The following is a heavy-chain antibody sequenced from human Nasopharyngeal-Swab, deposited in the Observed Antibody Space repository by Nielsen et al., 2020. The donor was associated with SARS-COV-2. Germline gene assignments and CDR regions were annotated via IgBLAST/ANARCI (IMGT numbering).Heavy chain of an antibody. CDR3: VRTYYYDSSGSEN. CDR2: IFSNDEK. CDR1: GFPLSNARMG. J-gene: IGHJ4*02. V-gene: IGHV2-26*01. D-gene: IGHD3-22*01. Sequence: SGPTLVKPTETLTLTCTVSGFPLSNARMGVSWIRQPPGKALEWLAHIFSNDEKSYSTSLKSRLTISKDTSKSQVVLTMTNMDPVDTATYYCVRTYYYDSSGSENWGQGTLVTVSS.